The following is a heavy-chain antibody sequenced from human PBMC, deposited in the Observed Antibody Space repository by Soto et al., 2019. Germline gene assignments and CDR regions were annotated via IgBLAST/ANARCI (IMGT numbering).Heavy chain of an antibody. CDR3: ARRGGWLRHDYYYYGMDV. V-gene: IGHV3-74*01. CDR2: INSDGSST. CDR1: GFTFSSYW. J-gene: IGHJ6*02. D-gene: IGHD5-12*01. Sequence: GGSLRLSCAASGFTFSSYWMHWVRQAPGKGLVWVSRINSDGSSTSYADSVKGRFTISRDSAKNTLYLQMNSLRAEDTAVYYCARRGGWLRHDYYYYGMDVWGQGTTVTVSS.